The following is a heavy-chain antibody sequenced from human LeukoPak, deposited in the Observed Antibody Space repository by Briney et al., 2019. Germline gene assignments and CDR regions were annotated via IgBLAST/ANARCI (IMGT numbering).Heavy chain of an antibody. D-gene: IGHD4/OR15-4a*01. V-gene: IGHV3-53*01. CDR3: ARGDYPRGFDP. Sequence: GGSLRLSCAASGFTVSSSYMSWVRQAPGKGLEWVSVIYSGGSTYYADSVKGRFTISRDNSKNTLYLQMNSLRAEDTAVYYCARGDYPRGFDPWGQGTLVTVSS. CDR1: GFTVSSSY. J-gene: IGHJ5*02. CDR2: IYSGGST.